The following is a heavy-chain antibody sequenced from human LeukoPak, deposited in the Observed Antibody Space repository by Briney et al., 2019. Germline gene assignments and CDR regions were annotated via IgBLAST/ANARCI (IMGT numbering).Heavy chain of an antibody. V-gene: IGHV3-23*01. CDR3: ARRIAGSDTGGYFQE. J-gene: IGHJ1*01. Sequence: GGSLRLSCVASGFTLSSYMMSWVRQAPGKGLEWVSGISGSAGGTFYSDSVRGRFTISRDSPKNTLYLQMNSLRVEDTAVYYCARRIAGSDTGGYFQEWGQGTLATVSS. CDR2: ISGSAGGT. D-gene: IGHD6-13*01. CDR1: GFTLSSYM.